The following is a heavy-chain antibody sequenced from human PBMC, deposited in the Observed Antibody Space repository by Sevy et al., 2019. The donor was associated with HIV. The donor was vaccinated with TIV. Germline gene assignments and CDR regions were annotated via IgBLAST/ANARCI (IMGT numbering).Heavy chain of an antibody. CDR2: IYSGGST. CDR3: ARDSPMTTVVTVGYYGMDV. J-gene: IGHJ6*02. D-gene: IGHD4-17*01. CDR1: GLTVSSNY. V-gene: IGHV3-66*01. Sequence: GGSLRLSCAASGLTVSSNYMSWVRQAPGKRLEWVSVIYSGGSTYYADSVKDRFSISRDNSKNTLYLQMSSLRAEDTTVYYCARDSPMTTVVTVGYYGMDVWGQGITVTVSS.